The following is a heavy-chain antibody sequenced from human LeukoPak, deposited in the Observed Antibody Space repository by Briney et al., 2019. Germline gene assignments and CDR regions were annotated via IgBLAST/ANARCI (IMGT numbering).Heavy chain of an antibody. J-gene: IGHJ5*01. CDR1: GYIFTNYG. Sequence: ASVKVSCKASGYIFTNYGMNWVRQAPGQGLELMGWINTNTGNPTYAQGFTGRFVFSLDTSVTTAYLQISSLKAEDTAVYYCARAYQPLGGLSFPDSWGQGTLVTVSS. V-gene: IGHV7-4-1*02. CDR2: INTNTGNP. D-gene: IGHD3-16*02. CDR3: ARAYQPLGGLSFPDS.